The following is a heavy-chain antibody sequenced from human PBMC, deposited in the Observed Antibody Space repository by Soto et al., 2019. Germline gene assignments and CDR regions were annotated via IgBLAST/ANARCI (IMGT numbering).Heavy chain of an antibody. CDR2: ISYDGSNK. V-gene: IGHV3-30*18. CDR3: AKDAPTFFGVVITGGTDV. CDR1: GFTFSSYG. Sequence: GGSLRLSCAASGFTFSSYGMHWVREAPGKGLEWMAVISYDGSNKYYADSVKGRFTISRDNSKNTLYLQMNSLRAEDTAVYYCAKDAPTFFGVVITGGTDVWGQGT. J-gene: IGHJ6*02. D-gene: IGHD3-3*01.